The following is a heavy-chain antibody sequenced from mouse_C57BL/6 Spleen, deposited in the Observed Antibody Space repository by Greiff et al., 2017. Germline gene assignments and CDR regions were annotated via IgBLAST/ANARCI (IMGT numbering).Heavy chain of an antibody. V-gene: IGHV1-80*01. D-gene: IGHD1-1*01. Sequence: VQRVESGAELVKPGASVKISCKASGYAFSSYWMNWVKQRPGKGLEWIGQIYPGDGDTNYNGKFKGKATLTADKSSSTAYMQLSSLTSEDSAVYFCARGGTTVVDPWFAYWGQGTLVTVSA. CDR1: GYAFSSYW. CDR3: ARGGTTVVDPWFAY. J-gene: IGHJ3*01. CDR2: IYPGDGDT.